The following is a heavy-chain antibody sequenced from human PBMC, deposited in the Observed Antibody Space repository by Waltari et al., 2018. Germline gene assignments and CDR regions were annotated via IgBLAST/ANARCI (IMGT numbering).Heavy chain of an antibody. D-gene: IGHD6-6*01. J-gene: IGHJ1*01. CDR1: GFPFSSYA. CDR2: MSGSGGST. V-gene: IGHV3-23*01. Sequence: EVQLLESGGGLVQPGGSLRLSCAASGFPFSSYAMSWVRPAPGKGLEWVSAMSGSGGSTYDADSVKGRFTISRDNSKNTLYLQMNSLRAEDTAVYYCAKGTAARHAEYFQHWGQGTLVTVSS. CDR3: AKGTAARHAEYFQH.